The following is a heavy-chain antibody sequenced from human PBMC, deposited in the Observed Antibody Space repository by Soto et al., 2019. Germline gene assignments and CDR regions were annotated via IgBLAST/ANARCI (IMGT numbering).Heavy chain of an antibody. D-gene: IGHD2-8*02. V-gene: IGHV4-30-4*01. CDR2: IFYTGST. J-gene: IGHJ5*02. Sequence: QVQLQESGPGLVMPSQTLSLTCTVSGGSISSGDYYWSWIRQPPGKGLEWIGCIFYTGSTYYNPSLKSRITIPVHTSKSQFSLTLTSVTAADTAVYYCASVTRYCTGGGCNPNWFDPWGQGTLVTVSS. CDR1: GGSISSGDYY. CDR3: ASVTRYCTGGGCNPNWFDP.